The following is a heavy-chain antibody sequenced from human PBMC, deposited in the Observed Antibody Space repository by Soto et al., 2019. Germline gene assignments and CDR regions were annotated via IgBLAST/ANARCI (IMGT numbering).Heavy chain of an antibody. V-gene: IGHV3-21*01. D-gene: IGHD3-22*01. J-gene: IGHJ6*02. Sequence: GGSLRLSCAASGFTFSSYSMNWVRQAPGKGLEWVSSISSSSSYIYYADSVKGRFTISRDNAKNSLYLQMNSLRAEDTAVYYCAREAGGYYEPTHYYYGMDVWGQGTTVTVSS. CDR3: AREAGGYYEPTHYYYGMDV. CDR2: ISSSSSYI. CDR1: GFTFSSYS.